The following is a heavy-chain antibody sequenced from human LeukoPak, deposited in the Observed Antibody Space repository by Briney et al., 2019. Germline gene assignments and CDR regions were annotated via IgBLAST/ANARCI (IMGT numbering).Heavy chain of an antibody. J-gene: IGHJ4*02. CDR1: GGSFRGYY. CDR3: ARGRSYERQWLVLVYY. D-gene: IGHD6-19*01. CDR2: INHSGST. V-gene: IGHV4-34*01. Sequence: SETLSLTCAVYGGSFRGYYWNWIRQPPGKGLEWIGEINHSGSTNYNPSLKSRVTISVDTSKNQFSLKLSSVTAADTAVYYCARGRSYERQWLVLVYYWGQGTLVTVSS.